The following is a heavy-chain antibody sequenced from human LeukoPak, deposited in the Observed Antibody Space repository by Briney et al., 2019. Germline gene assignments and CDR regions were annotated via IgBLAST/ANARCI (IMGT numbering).Heavy chain of an antibody. Sequence: GGSLRLSCAASGFTFSSYAMHWVRQAPGKGLEWVAVISYDGSNKYYADSVKGRFTTSRDNSKNTLYLQMNSLRAEDTAVYYCARTRGSIAVAQAFDYWGQGTLVTVSS. CDR1: GFTFSSYA. V-gene: IGHV3-30-3*01. J-gene: IGHJ4*02. CDR2: ISYDGSNK. CDR3: ARTRGSIAVAQAFDY. D-gene: IGHD6-19*01.